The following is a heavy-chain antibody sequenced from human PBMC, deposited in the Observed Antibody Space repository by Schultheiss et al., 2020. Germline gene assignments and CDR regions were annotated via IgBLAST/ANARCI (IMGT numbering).Heavy chain of an antibody. D-gene: IGHD6-13*01. V-gene: IGHV3-7*01. CDR1: GFSFGNYW. Sequence: GESLKISCAASGFSFGNYWMSWVRQAPGKGLEWVANIKQDGSEKYYVDSVKGRFTISRDNAKNSLYLQMNSLTAEDTAVYYCAISSSWYAVGYWGQGTLVTVSS. J-gene: IGHJ4*02. CDR2: IKQDGSEK. CDR3: AISSSWYAVGY.